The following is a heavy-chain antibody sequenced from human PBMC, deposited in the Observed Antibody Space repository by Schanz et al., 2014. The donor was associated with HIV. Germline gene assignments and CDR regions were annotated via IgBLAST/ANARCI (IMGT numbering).Heavy chain of an antibody. Sequence: QVQLVQSEAEVKKPGASVKVSCKTSGYTFTGYYMHWVRQAPGQGLECMGWINPNNGGTNYAQKFQGRVTMTRDTSISTAYMELSRLRSDDTAVYYCASDLSVYSSSSSVWGQGTTVTVSS. V-gene: IGHV1-2*02. D-gene: IGHD6-13*01. CDR2: INPNNGGT. CDR1: GYTFTGYY. J-gene: IGHJ6*02. CDR3: ASDLSVYSSSSSV.